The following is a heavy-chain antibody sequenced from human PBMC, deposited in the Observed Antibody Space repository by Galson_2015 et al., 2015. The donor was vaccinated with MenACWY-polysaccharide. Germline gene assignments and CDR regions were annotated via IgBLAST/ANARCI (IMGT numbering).Heavy chain of an antibody. Sequence: SLRLSCAASGFTFSSYAMSWVRQAPGKGLEWVSAISVGGGGTCYADSVKGRFTISRDNSKNTLYLQMNSLRAEDTAVYYCAKDQDDWDYWFFDLWGRGTLVTVSS. CDR2: ISVGGGGT. V-gene: IGHV3-23*01. CDR3: AKDQDDWDYWFFDL. CDR1: GFTFSSYA. D-gene: IGHD3-9*01. J-gene: IGHJ2*01.